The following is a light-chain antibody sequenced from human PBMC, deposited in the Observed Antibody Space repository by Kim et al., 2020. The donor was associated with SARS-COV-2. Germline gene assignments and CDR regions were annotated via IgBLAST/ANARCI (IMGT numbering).Light chain of an antibody. Sequence: SPGERAALSCRASQSVSSTYLAWYQQKPGQAPRLLIYAASSRATGIPDRFSGSGSGTDFTLTISRLEPEDFAVYYCQHYGGSPRSFGQGTKLEI. J-gene: IGKJ2*03. CDR2: AAS. CDR1: QSVSSTY. V-gene: IGKV3-20*01. CDR3: QHYGGSPRS.